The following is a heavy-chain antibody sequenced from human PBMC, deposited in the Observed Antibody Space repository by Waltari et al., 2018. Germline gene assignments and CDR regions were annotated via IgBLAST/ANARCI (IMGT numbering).Heavy chain of an antibody. CDR2: INSRGGDT. CDR1: GFGFRSST. CDR3: AKGVLKVNGYIDR. V-gene: IGHV3-23*01. D-gene: IGHD2-8*01. J-gene: IGHJ4*02. Sequence: EVQLLESGGGLVQPGGSLRLSCVASGFGFRSSTLTWVRQAPGKGLEGVSTINSRGGDTFYADSLKGRVTVSRDNSKNTLYLQLNSLRVEDTAIYYCAKGVLKVNGYIDRWGQGTLVSVS.